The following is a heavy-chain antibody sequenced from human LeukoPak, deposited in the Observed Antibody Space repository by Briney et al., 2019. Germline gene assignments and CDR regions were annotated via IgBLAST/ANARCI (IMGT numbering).Heavy chain of an antibody. V-gene: IGHV1-69*13. D-gene: IGHD2-2*01. CDR2: IIPMIGTP. CDR1: GGTLSSSG. Sequence: SVKVSCKASGGTLSSSGISWVRQAPGQGLEWMGAIIPMIGTPNYAQKFQGRVTITADESTSTAYMELSSLRSEDTAVYYCASHCSSTSCYADYYYMDVWGTGTTVTVSS. CDR3: ASHCSSTSCYADYYYMDV. J-gene: IGHJ6*03.